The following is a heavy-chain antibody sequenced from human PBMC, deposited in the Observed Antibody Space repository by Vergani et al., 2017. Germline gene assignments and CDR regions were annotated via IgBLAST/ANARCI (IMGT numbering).Heavy chain of an antibody. Sequence: QVQLQESGPGLVKPSQTLSLTCTVSGGSISSGGYYWSWIRQHPGKGLEWIGYIYYSGSTYYHPSLKSRVTISVDTSRNQFSLKLSSVTAADTAVYYGAREGYDYVWGGSYYGMDVWDQGTTVTVSS. CDR3: AREGYDYVWGGSYYGMDV. J-gene: IGHJ6*02. CDR1: GGSISSGGYY. D-gene: IGHD3-16*01. V-gene: IGHV4-31*03. CDR2: IYYSGST.